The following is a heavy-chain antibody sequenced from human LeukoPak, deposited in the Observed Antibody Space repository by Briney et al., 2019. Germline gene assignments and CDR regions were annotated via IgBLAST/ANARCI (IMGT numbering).Heavy chain of an antibody. V-gene: IGHV1-69*05. Sequence: GASVKVSCKASGGTFSSYAISWVRQAPGQGLEWMGGIIPIFGTANYAQKFQGRVTITTDESTSTAYMKLSSLRSEDTAVYYCARESGTTGGFDYWGQGTLVTVSS. CDR3: ARESGTTGGFDY. CDR2: IIPIFGTA. J-gene: IGHJ4*02. D-gene: IGHD1-1*01. CDR1: GGTFSSYA.